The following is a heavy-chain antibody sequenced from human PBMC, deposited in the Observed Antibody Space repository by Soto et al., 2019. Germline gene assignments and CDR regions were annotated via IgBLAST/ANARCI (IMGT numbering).Heavy chain of an antibody. Sequence: RSLTCTVSGDFISNFYWSWIRQPAGKGLESLGRISASGRSNYNPSLQSRVAMSLDTSKNQFSLRLTSLTVADTAVYFCARGMGRYFDLWGRGTLVTVSS. CDR3: ARGMGRYFDL. CDR1: GDFISNFY. D-gene: IGHD2-8*01. CDR2: ISASGRS. V-gene: IGHV4-4*07. J-gene: IGHJ2*01.